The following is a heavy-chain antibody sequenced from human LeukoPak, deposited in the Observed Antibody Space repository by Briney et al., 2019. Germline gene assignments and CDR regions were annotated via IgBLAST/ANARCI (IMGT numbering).Heavy chain of an antibody. CDR3: AREREKYGYGLYFDY. CDR1: GGSISSYY. D-gene: IGHD5-18*01. CDR2: IYYSGST. J-gene: IGHJ4*02. Sequence: SETLSLTCTVSGGSISSYYWSWIRQPPGKGLEWIGYIYYSGSTNYNPSLKSRVTISVDTSKNQFSLKLSSVTAADTAVYYCAREREKYGYGLYFDYWGQGTLVTVSS. V-gene: IGHV4-59*01.